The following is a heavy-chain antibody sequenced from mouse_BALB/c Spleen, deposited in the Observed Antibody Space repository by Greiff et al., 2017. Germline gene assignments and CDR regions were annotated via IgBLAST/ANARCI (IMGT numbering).Heavy chain of an antibody. CDR2: INPSNGGT. J-gene: IGHJ3*01. Sequence: QVQLKQSGAELVKPGASVKLSCKASGYTFTSYYMYWVKQRPGQGLEWIGEINPSNGGTNFNEKFKSKATLTVDKSSSTAYMQLSSLTSEDSAVYYCTNYYGYFAYWGQGTLVTVSA. CDR3: TNYYGYFAY. D-gene: IGHD1-2*01. CDR1: GYTFTSYY. V-gene: IGHV1S81*02.